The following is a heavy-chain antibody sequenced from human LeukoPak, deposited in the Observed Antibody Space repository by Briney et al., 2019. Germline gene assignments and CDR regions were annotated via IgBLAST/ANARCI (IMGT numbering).Heavy chain of an antibody. CDR2: IKQDGSEK. J-gene: IGHJ3*02. V-gene: IGHV3-7*03. CDR3: AREGCSGGSCYSWAAFDI. Sequence: GGSLRLSCAASGFTVSSHYMSWVRQAPGKGLEWVANIKQDGSEKYYVDSVKGRFTISRDNAKNSLYLQMNSLRAEDTAVYYRAREGCSGGSCYSWAAFDIWGQGTMVTVSS. CDR1: GFTVSSHY. D-gene: IGHD2-15*01.